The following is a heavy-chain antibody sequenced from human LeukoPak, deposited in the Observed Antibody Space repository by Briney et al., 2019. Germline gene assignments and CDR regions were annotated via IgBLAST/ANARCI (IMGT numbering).Heavy chain of an antibody. V-gene: IGHV2-70*11. CDR2: IDWDDDK. Sequence: SGPALVKPTQTLTLTCSFSGFSLSTSGMCVSWIRQPPGKALEWLARIDWDDDKYYGTSLKTRLTISKGTSKNQVVLTMTNMDPVDTATYYCARIYRYCSTTSCYVPDYWGQGTLVTVSS. J-gene: IGHJ4*02. CDR3: ARIYRYCSTTSCYVPDY. D-gene: IGHD2-2*01. CDR1: GFSLSTSGMC.